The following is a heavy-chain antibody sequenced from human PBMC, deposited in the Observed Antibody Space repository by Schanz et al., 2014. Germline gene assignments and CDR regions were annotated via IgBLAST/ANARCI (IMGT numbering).Heavy chain of an antibody. CDR3: ATEGPRGTRHPINYYYAMDN. D-gene: IGHD6-6*01. V-gene: IGHV3-48*01. CDR2: ISFSGNTI. CDR1: GLIFSTYT. Sequence: EVQLVDSGGGLVRPGGSLRLSCTTSGLIFSTYTLNWVRQAPGKGLEWISYISFSGNTIYYADSVKGRFTISRDNAKNSVFLQMNRLRAEDTAVYYCATEGPRGTRHPINYYYAMDNWGQGTNVTV. J-gene: IGHJ6*02.